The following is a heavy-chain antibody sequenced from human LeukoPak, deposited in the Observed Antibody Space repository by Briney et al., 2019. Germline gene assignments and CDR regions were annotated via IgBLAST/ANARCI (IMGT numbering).Heavy chain of an antibody. D-gene: IGHD5-18*01. J-gene: IGHJ4*02. Sequence: PSETLSLTCAVYGGSFSGYYWSWIRQPPGKGLEWIGEINHSGSTNYNPSLKGRVTISVDTSKNQFSLKLSSVTAADTAVYYCARGTRTAMVPRFDYWGQGTLVTVSS. CDR2: INHSGST. CDR3: ARGTRTAMVPRFDY. V-gene: IGHV4-34*01. CDR1: GGSFSGYY.